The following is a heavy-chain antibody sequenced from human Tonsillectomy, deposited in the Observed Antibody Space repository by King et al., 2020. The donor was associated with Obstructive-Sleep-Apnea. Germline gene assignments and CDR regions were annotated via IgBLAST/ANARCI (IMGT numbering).Heavy chain of an antibody. CDR2: IYYSGST. V-gene: IGHV4-59*01. D-gene: IGHD5-18*01. J-gene: IGHJ4*02. CDR3: ARDLGYSYGIDY. CDR1: GDSISTYY. Sequence: VQLQESGPGLVKPSETLSLTCTVSGDSISTYYWSWIRQPPGKGLEWIGYIYYSGSTSYNASLKSRVTIPVDTSKNQFSLKLRSVTAADTAVYYCARDLGYSYGIDYWGQGTLVTVSS.